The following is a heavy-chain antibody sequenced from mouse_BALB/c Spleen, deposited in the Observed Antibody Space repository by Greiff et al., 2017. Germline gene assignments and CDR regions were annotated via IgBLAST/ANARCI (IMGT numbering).Heavy chain of an antibody. D-gene: IGHD1-1*01. CDR2: ISSGGSYT. CDR1: GFTFSSYT. V-gene: IGHV5-6-4*01. CDR3: TRVFYYYGEGYFDV. J-gene: IGHJ1*01. Sequence: EVKLVESGGGLVKPGGSLKLSCAASGFTFSSYTMSWVRQTPEKRLEWVATISSGGSYTYYPDSVKGRFTISRDNAKNTLYLQMSSLKSEDTAMYYCTRVFYYYGEGYFDVWGAGTTVTVSS.